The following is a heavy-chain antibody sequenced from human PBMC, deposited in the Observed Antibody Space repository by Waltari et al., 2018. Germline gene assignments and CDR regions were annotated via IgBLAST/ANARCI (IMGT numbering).Heavy chain of an antibody. CDR2: IYYSGST. V-gene: IGHV4-39*01. J-gene: IGHJ1*01. CDR1: GGSITSSSNY. CDR3: ARQGSSRNFQH. Sequence: QLQLQESGPGLVKPSETLSLTCTVSGGSITSSSNYWGWIRQPPGKGLEWIGSIYYSGSTYYNPSLKSRVTISVDTSKNQFSLKLSSVTAADTAVYYCARQGSSRNFQHLGQGTLVTVSS. D-gene: IGHD1-26*01.